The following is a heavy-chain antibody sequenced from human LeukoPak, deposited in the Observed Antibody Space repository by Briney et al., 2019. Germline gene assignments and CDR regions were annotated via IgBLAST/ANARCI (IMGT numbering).Heavy chain of an antibody. D-gene: IGHD1-26*01. Sequence: PGGSLRLSCAASGFTFSSYWMSWVRQAPGKGLEWVAVISYDGSNKYYADSVKGRFTISRDNSKNTLYLQMNSLRAEDTAVYYCAKDKAWVGVLYYFDYWGQGTLVTVSS. V-gene: IGHV3-30*18. CDR1: GFTFSSYW. J-gene: IGHJ4*02. CDR2: ISYDGSNK. CDR3: AKDKAWVGVLYYFDY.